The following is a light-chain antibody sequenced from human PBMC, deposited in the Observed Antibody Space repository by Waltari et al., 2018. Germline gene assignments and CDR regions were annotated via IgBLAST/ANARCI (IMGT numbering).Light chain of an antibody. CDR2: WAS. CDR1: QTVLSSSNKKNY. J-gene: IGKJ4*01. V-gene: IGKV4-1*01. CDR3: QQYYGSPIT. Sequence: DIVMPQSPESLPVSPGERATINCQASQTVLSSSNKKNYLAWYQQKPGHPPNMLINWASTRESGVPDRFGGSGSGTDFTLTISSLQAEDVAVYYCQQYYGSPITFGGGTKVEIK.